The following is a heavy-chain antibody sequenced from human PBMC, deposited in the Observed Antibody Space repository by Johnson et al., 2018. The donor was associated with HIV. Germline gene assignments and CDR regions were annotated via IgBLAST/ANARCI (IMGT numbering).Heavy chain of an antibody. J-gene: IGHJ3*02. Sequence: QVQLVESGGNLVQPGGSPRLSCAASGFTFSSYAMHWVRQAPGKGLEWVAVIWYDGSNKYYADSVKGRFTISRDNSKNTLYRQMNSLRAEDTAVYYCARQGLTVDALDIWGQGTMVIVSS. CDR3: ARQGLTVDALDI. V-gene: IGHV3-33*08. D-gene: IGHD3/OR15-3a*01. CDR2: IWYDGSNK. CDR1: GFTFSSYA.